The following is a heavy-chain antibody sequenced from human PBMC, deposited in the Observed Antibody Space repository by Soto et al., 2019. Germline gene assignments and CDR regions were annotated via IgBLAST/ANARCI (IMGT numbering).Heavy chain of an antibody. CDR3: AKARGWLRFTDYYYGMDV. CDR2: ISYDGSNK. J-gene: IGHJ6*02. V-gene: IGHV3-30*18. Sequence: HPGGSLRLSCAASGFTFSSYGMHWVRQAPGKGLEWVAVISYDGSNKYYADSVKGRFTISRDNSKNTLYLQMNSLRAEDTAVYYCAKARGWLRFTDYYYGMDVWGQGTTVTVSS. D-gene: IGHD5-12*01. CDR1: GFTFSSYG.